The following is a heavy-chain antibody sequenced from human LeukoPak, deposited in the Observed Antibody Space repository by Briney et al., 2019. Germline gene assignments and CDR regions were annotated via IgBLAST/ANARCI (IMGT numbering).Heavy chain of an antibody. Sequence: GALRLSCAASGFTFSSYEMNWVRQAPGKGLEWVSYISSSGSTIYYADSVKGRFTISRDNAENSLYLQMNSLRAEDTAVYYCARKTYGGNSAWYFDLWGRGTLVTVSS. CDR2: ISSSGSTI. V-gene: IGHV3-48*03. D-gene: IGHD4-23*01. CDR3: ARKTYGGNSAWYFDL. CDR1: GFTFSSYE. J-gene: IGHJ2*01.